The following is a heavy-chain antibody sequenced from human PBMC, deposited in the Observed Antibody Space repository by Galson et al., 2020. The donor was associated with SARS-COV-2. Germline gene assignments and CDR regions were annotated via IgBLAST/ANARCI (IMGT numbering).Heavy chain of an antibody. CDR2: IYYSGST. D-gene: IGHD5-18*01. J-gene: IGHJ4*02. V-gene: IGHV4-38-2*02. CDR1: TYSLSSGYY. Sequence: SETLYITCTVSTYSLSSGYYWGWIRQPPGKGLAWIGSIYYSGSTYYNPSLKSRVTISVDTSKNQFSLKLTSVTAADTTIYYCARHSRTATFDSWGQGTLVTVSS. CDR3: ARHSRTATFDS.